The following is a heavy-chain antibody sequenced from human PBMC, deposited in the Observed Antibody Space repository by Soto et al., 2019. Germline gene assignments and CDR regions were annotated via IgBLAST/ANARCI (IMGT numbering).Heavy chain of an antibody. D-gene: IGHD4-4*01. Sequence: ASVKVSCKASGYTFTSYDINLVRQATGQGLEWMGWMNPNSGNTGYAQKFQGRVTMTRNTSISTAYMELSSLRSEDTAVYYCASSSNHNYYYYYMDVWGKGTTVTVS. J-gene: IGHJ6*03. V-gene: IGHV1-8*01. CDR2: MNPNSGNT. CDR3: ASSSNHNYYYYYMDV. CDR1: GYTFTSYD.